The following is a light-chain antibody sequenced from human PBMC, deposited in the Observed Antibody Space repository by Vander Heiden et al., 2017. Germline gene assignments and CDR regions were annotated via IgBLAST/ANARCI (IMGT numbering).Light chain of an antibody. J-gene: IGLJ3*02. CDR2: EVI. CDR3: CSFAGSSIWV. V-gene: IGLV2-23*02. Sequence: QSPLTHPASVAGSPGQSITISCTGTSSDVGSYNLVSWYQQHPGKAPELMIYEVIKRPSGVSNRFSGSKSGNTASLTISGLQAEDEADYYCCSFAGSSIWVFGGGTKLTVL. CDR1: SSDVGSYNL.